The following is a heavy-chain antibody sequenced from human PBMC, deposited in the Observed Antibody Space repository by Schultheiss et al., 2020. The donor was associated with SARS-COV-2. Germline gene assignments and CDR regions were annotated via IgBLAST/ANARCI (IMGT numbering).Heavy chain of an antibody. CDR3: ARDGDYGENY. D-gene: IGHD4-17*01. V-gene: IGHV1-69*04. CDR2: IVVGSGNT. J-gene: IGHJ4*02. CDR1: GGTFSSYA. Sequence: SVKVSCKASGGTFSSYAISWVRQAPGQGLEWMGRIVVGSGNTNYAQKFQERVTITRDMSTSTVYMELSSLRSEDTAVYYCARDGDYGENYWGQGTLVTVSS.